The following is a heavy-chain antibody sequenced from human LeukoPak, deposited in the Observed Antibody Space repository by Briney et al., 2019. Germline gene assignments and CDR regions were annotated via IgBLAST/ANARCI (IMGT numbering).Heavy chain of an antibody. V-gene: IGHV3-23*01. J-gene: IGHJ6*02. CDR3: AKDVPYSSGWSYYYYYGMDV. CDR2: ISGSGGST. D-gene: IGHD6-19*01. Sequence: PGGSLRLSCAASGFTFSSYAMSWVRQAPGKGLEWVSAISGSGGSTYYADSVKGRFTISRDNSKNTLYLQMNSLRAEDTAVYYCAKDVPYSSGWSYYYYYGMDVWGQGTTVTVSS. CDR1: GFTFSSYA.